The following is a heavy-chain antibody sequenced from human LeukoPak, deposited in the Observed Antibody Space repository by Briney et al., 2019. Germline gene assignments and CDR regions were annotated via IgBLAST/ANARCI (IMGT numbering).Heavy chain of an antibody. D-gene: IGHD5-18*01. CDR1: GGSISSSSYY. Sequence: SETLSLTCTVSGGSISSSSYYWGWIRQPPGKGLEWIGSIYYTGSAYYDPSLKSRVTMSVDTSKNQFSLRLSSVTAADTAVYSCARHPERYSYFDYWGQGNLVTVSS. J-gene: IGHJ4*02. V-gene: IGHV4-39*01. CDR3: ARHPERYSYFDY. CDR2: IYYTGSA.